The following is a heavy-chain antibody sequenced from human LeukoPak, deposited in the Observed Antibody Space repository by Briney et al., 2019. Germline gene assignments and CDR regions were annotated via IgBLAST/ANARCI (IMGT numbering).Heavy chain of an antibody. CDR3: TRGPIQLWLYHGMDV. D-gene: IGHD5-18*01. Sequence: PGRSLRLSFTVSGFPFGDHARSGVRQAPGKGREWVGFIRRKTYGGTTESAASVKGRFIISSDDSTSIAYLQMNSLKTEDTAVYYCTRGPIQLWLYHGMDVWGQGTTVTVSS. CDR2: IRRKTYGGTT. V-gene: IGHV3-49*04. J-gene: IGHJ6*02. CDR1: GFPFGDHA.